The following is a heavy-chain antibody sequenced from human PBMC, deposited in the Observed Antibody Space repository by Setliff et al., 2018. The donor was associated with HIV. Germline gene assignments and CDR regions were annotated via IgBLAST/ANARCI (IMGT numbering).Heavy chain of an antibody. V-gene: IGHV3-21*01. D-gene: IGHD2-2*01. CDR1: GFTFSSYT. CDR3: TRTYCSSTSCYDDC. J-gene: IGHJ4*02. CDR2: ISSSSSYI. Sequence: SGGSLRLSCAASGFTFSSYTMNWVRQAPGKGLEWVSSISSSSSYINYADSVRGRFTISRDNAKNSLYLQMNSLRAEDTAVYYCTRTYCSSTSCYDDCWGQGTLVTVSS.